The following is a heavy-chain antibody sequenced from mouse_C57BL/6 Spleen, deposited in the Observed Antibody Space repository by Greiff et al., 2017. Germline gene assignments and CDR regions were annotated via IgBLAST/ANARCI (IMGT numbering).Heavy chain of an antibody. CDR3: ARPGSS. CDR2: ISDGGSYT. CDR1: GFTFSSYA. D-gene: IGHD1-1*01. J-gene: IGHJ3*01. V-gene: IGHV5-4*03. Sequence: EVMLVESGGGLVKPGGSLKLSCAASGFTFSSYAMSWVRQTPEKRLEWVATISDGGSYTYYPDNVKGRFTISRDNAKNNLYLQMSHLKSEDTAMYYCARPGSSWGQGTLVTVSA.